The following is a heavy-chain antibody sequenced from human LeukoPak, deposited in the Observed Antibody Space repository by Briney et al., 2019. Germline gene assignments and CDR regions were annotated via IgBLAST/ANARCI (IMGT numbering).Heavy chain of an antibody. J-gene: IGHJ6*02. CDR3: ARDGEGCCGRGKCYPV. Sequence: ASVNVSCKASGYTFTDYYIHWVRQAPGQGLEWMGWISPDSHGRKYAQKFQGRVTMARDTSISTAYLELARLQSDDTAVYYCARDGEGCCGRGKCYPVWGQGTTVTVSS. V-gene: IGHV1-2*02. CDR2: ISPDSHGR. CDR1: GYTFTDYY. D-gene: IGHD2-15*01.